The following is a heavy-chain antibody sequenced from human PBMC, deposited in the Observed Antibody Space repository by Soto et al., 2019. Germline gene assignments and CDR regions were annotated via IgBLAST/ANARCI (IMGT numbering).Heavy chain of an antibody. J-gene: IGHJ6*02. CDR2: IWPDGSNR. Sequence: GGSLRLSCAASGFIFNTYGMHWVRQAPGKGLEWVAVIWPDGSNRYYADSVSGQFTISRDSSKNTLFLQMNSLSAEDTAVYYCARAAWYYYGMDVWGQGTTVTVSS. CDR1: GFIFNTYG. D-gene: IGHD6-25*01. V-gene: IGHV3-33*01. CDR3: ARAAWYYYGMDV.